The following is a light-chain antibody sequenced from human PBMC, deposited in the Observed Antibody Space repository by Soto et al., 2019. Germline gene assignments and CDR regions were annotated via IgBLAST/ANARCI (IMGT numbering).Light chain of an antibody. J-gene: IGKJ1*01. CDR3: QQSHSIPLT. CDR1: RSVSNY. CDR2: AAS. Sequence: IQMTQSPSSLSASVGARVTITCRGSRSVSNYLNWYQKKPGKAPKLRIYAASSLQSEVPSRFSGSGSWTDCTRTIRSLQPEDLATYYGQQSHSIPLTFGQGTKVDI. V-gene: IGKV1-39*01.